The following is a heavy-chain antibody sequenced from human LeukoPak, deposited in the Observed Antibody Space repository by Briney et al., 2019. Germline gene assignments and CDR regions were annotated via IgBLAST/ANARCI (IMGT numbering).Heavy chain of an antibody. V-gene: IGHV1-46*01. Sequence: ASVNVSCKASGYTFTSYYMHWVRQAPGQGLEWMGIINPSGGSTSYAQKFQGRVTMTRDTSTSTVYMELSSLRSEDTAVYYCAREPPLCGGDCYDFDYWGQGTLVTVSS. CDR2: INPSGGST. CDR3: AREPPLCGGDCYDFDY. CDR1: GYTFTSYY. D-gene: IGHD2-21*02. J-gene: IGHJ4*02.